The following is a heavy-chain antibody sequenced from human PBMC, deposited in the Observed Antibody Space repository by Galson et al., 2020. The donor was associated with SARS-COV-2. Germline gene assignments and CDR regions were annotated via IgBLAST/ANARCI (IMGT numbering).Heavy chain of an antibody. Sequence: ASVKVSCKVSGYTHTELSMHWVRQAPGKGLEWMGGFDPKDGETIYAQKFQGRVTMTEDTSTDTAYMELSSLRSEDTAVYYCATVTAWSVVALNAEYFQHWGQGTLVTVSS. V-gene: IGHV1-24*01. CDR2: FDPKDGET. CDR1: GYTHTELS. CDR3: ATVTAWSVVALNAEYFQH. D-gene: IGHD2-2*01. J-gene: IGHJ1*01.